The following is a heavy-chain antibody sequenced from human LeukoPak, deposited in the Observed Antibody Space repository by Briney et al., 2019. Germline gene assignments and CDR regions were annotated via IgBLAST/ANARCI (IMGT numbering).Heavy chain of an antibody. V-gene: IGHV4-4*02. Sequence: PSGTLSLTCAVSGGSISSSNWWSWVRQPPGKGVEWIGKIYHSGSTNYNPSLKRGVTISVDKSKKQFSLKLSSVTSADTAVYYCARYGDCSSTSCYVRVYNWFDPWGQGTLVTVSS. CDR1: GGSISSSNW. D-gene: IGHD2-2*01. CDR3: ARYGDCSSTSCYVRVYNWFDP. J-gene: IGHJ5*02. CDR2: IYHSGST.